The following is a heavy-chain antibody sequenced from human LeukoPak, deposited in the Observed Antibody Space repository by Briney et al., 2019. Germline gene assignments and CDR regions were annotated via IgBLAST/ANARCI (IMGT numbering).Heavy chain of an antibody. D-gene: IGHD5/OR15-5a*01. CDR2: INDGSSSI. Sequence: PGGSLRLSCAASGFTVSSNYMSWVRQAPGEGLDWVSYINDGSSSIFYADSVKGRFTISRDNAKNSLYLQLHSLRVEDTAVFYCVRGSRGSRGPPHFDSWARGPWSPSPQ. CDR3: VRGSRGSRGPPHFDS. V-gene: IGHV3-48*01. CDR1: GFTVSSNY. J-gene: IGHJ4*02.